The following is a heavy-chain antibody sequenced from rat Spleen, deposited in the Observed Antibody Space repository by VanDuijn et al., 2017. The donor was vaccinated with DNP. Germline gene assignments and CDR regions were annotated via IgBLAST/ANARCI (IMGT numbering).Heavy chain of an antibody. CDR1: GFTFSDYN. CDR2: ISYDGSDT. J-gene: IGHJ2*01. CDR3: ARDSYSAPFDY. D-gene: IGHD1-1*01. Sequence: EVQLVESGGGLVQPGRSLKLSCAASGFTFSDYNLAWVRQAPKKGLEWVATISYDGSDTYYRDSVKGRFTISRDNPKSTLYLQMDSLRSEDTATYYCARDSYSAPFDYWGQGVMVSVSS. V-gene: IGHV5-7*01.